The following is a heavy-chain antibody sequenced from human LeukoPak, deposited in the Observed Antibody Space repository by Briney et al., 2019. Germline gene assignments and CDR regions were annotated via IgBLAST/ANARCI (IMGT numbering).Heavy chain of an antibody. CDR1: GYTFTGYY. CDR3: ARDIGDCSSTSCYPGP. D-gene: IGHD2-2*01. V-gene: IGHV1-2*02. J-gene: IGHJ5*02. CDR2: INPNSGGT. Sequence: ASVKVSCKASGYTFTGYYMHWVRQAPGQGLEWMGWINPNSGGTNYAQKFQGRVTMTRDTSISTAYMELSRLRSYDTAVYYCARDIGDCSSTSCYPGPWGQGTLVTVSS.